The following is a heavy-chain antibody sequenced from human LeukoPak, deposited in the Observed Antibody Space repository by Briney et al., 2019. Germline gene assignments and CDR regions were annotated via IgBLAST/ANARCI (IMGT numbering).Heavy chain of an antibody. D-gene: IGHD5-12*01. CDR3: ARGRLVRRGYSGYEADY. CDR2: INPNSGGT. V-gene: IGHV1-2*02. CDR1: GYTFTGYY. J-gene: IGHJ4*02. Sequence: ASVKVSCKASGYTFTGYYMHWVRQAPGQGLEWMGWINPNSGGTNYAQKFQGRVTMPRDTSISTAYMELSWLRSDDTAVYYCARGRLVRRGYSGYEADYWGQGTLVTVSS.